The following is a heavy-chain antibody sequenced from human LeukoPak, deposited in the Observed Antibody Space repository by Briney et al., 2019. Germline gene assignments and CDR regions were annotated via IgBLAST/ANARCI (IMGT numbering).Heavy chain of an antibody. CDR2: IWYDGSNK. CDR3: VRVARGGNLNNWFDP. J-gene: IGHJ5*02. V-gene: IGHV3-33*01. Sequence: QPGGSLRLSCAASGFTFSNYGMHWVRQAPGKGLEWVAVIWYDGSNKYYADSVKGRFTISRDNSKNTLYLQMNSLRAEDTAVYYWVRVARGGNLNNWFDPWGQGTLVTVSS. CDR1: GFTFSNYG. D-gene: IGHD2-15*01.